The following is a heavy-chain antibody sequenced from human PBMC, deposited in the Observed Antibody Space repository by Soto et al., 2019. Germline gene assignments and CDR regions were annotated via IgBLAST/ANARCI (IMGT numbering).Heavy chain of an antibody. CDR2: IYYSGST. Sequence: ASETLSLTCTVSDGSSSSSSYYWGWIRQPPGKGLEWIGSIYYSGSTYYNPSLKSRVTISVDTSKNQFSLKLSSVTAADTAVYYCASTYYYILTRYRYYYMDVWGKGPTVTVSS. CDR1: DGSSSSSSYY. J-gene: IGHJ6*03. CDR3: ASTYYYILTRYRYYYMDV. V-gene: IGHV4-39*01. D-gene: IGHD3-9*01.